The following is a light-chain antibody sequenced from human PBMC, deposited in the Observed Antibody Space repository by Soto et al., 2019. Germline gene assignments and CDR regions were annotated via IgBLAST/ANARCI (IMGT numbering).Light chain of an antibody. CDR1: QTISSW. V-gene: IGKV1-5*03. Sequence: DIQMTQSPSTLSGSVGDRVTITCRASQTISSWLARYQQKPGKAPKLLIYKASTLKSGVPSRFSGSGSGTEFTLTISSLQPDDFATYYCHQYNSFSPWTFGQGTRLEIK. CDR3: HQYNSFSPWT. J-gene: IGKJ5*01. CDR2: KAS.